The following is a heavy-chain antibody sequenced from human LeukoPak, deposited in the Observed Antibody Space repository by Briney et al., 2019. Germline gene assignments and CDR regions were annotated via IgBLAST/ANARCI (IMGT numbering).Heavy chain of an antibody. D-gene: IGHD4-17*01. CDR2: IYHSGST. V-gene: IGHV4-4*02. Sequence: SETLSLTCAVSGGSISSSNWWSWVRQPPGKGLEWIGEIYHSGSTNYNPSLKSRVTISVDTSKNQFSLKLSSVTAADTAVYYCARHFPYGDYSYGWFDPWGQGTLVTVSS. CDR1: GGSISSSNW. J-gene: IGHJ5*02. CDR3: ARHFPYGDYSYGWFDP.